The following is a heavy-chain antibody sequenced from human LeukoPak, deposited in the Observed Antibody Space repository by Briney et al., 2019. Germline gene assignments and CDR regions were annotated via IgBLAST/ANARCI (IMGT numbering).Heavy chain of an antibody. CDR2: ISSSSSYI. J-gene: IGHJ4*02. D-gene: IGHD4-17*01. Sequence: PGGSLRLSCAASGFTFSSYSMNWVRQAPGKGLEWVSSISSSSSYIYYADSVKGRFTISRDNSKNTLYLQMNSLRAEDTAVYYCARGNDYGDTPFDYWGQGTLVTVSS. V-gene: IGHV3-21*01. CDR1: GFTFSSYS. CDR3: ARGNDYGDTPFDY.